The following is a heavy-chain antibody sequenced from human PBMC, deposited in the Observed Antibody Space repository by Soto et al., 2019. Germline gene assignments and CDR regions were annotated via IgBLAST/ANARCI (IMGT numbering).Heavy chain of an antibody. CDR3: AKEYSYGPGGDY. D-gene: IGHD5-18*01. CDR1: GFTFSSYA. J-gene: IGHJ4*02. Sequence: GGSLRLSRVASGFTFSSYAMSWVRQAPGKGLEWVSAISGSGGSTYYACSVKGRFTTSRDNSKNTLYLQMNSLRAEDTAVYYCAKEYSYGPGGDYWGQGTLVTVSS. CDR2: ISGSGGST. V-gene: IGHV3-23*01.